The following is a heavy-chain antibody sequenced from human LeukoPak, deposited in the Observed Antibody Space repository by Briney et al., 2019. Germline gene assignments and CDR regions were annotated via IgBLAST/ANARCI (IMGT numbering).Heavy chain of an antibody. CDR1: GFTFSTYT. CDR3: AREQRGFFDV. J-gene: IGHJ4*02. Sequence: GGSLRLSCAASGFTFSTYTIHWDRQAPGKGLERVAVILYDGSNKYYADSVKGRFTISRDSFKNTLYLQMNSLRAEDTAVYYYAREQRGFFDVWGQGTLVTVSS. D-gene: IGHD6-25*01. V-gene: IGHV3-30-3*01. CDR2: ILYDGSNK.